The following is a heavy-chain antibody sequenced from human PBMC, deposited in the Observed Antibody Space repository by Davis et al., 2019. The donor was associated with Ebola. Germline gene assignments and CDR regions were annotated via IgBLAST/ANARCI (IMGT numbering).Heavy chain of an antibody. D-gene: IGHD3-9*01. J-gene: IGHJ4*02. Sequence: SVPVSRKASGCTLSTYTISWVRQAPGQGLEWLGIINPSGGSTSYAQKFQGRVTMTRDTSTSTVYMELSSLRSEDTAVYYCARIGAGYQEGVVDYWGQGTLVTVSS. CDR2: INPSGGST. V-gene: IGHV1-46*03. CDR3: ARIGAGYQEGVVDY. CDR1: GCTLSTYT.